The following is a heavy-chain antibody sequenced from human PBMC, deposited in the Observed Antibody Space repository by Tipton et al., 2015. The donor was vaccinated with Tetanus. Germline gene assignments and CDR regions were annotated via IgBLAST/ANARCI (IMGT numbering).Heavy chain of an antibody. CDR3: ARDDLPNFSKGGCYENGLDV. CDR2: ISGSSPHI. Sequence: SLRLSCVGSGFNFSHHTMNWVRQAPGKGLEWVSSISGSSPHILYADSVKGRFTSSRDNGQSSVFLQMDSLRAEDTALYYCARDDLPNFSKGGCYENGLDVWGQGTTVTVAS. CDR1: GFNFSHHT. V-gene: IGHV3-21*01. J-gene: IGHJ6*02. D-gene: IGHD2-8*01.